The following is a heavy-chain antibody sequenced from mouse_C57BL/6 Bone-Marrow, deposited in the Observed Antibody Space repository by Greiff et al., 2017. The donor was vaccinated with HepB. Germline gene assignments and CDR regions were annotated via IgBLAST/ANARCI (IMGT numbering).Heavy chain of an antibody. V-gene: IGHV5-4*01. Sequence: VQLKQSGGGLVKPGGSLKLSCAASGFTFSSYAMSWVRQTPEKRLEWVATISDGGSYTYYPDNVKGRFTISRDNAKNNLYLQMSHLKSEDTAMYYCAREVDYDYDVGWFAYWGQGNLVTVSA. CDR2: ISDGGSYT. J-gene: IGHJ3*01. D-gene: IGHD2-4*01. CDR3: AREVDYDYDVGWFAY. CDR1: GFTFSSYA.